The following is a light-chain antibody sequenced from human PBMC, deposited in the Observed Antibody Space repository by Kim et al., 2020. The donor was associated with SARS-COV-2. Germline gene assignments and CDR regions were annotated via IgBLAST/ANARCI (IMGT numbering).Light chain of an antibody. CDR3: QHTET. CDR1: LGVSGSD. CDR2: GAS. J-gene: IGKJ4*01. Sequence: TLSLSPGEGATLSCRASLGVSGSDLTWYQQKPGQAPRLLIYGASSRATGIPDRFSGSGSGTDFTLTISRLEPEDFAVYYCQHTETFGGGTKVDIK. V-gene: IGKV3-20*01.